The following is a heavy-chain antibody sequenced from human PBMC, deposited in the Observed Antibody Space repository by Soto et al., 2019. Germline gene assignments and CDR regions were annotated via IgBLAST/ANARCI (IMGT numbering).Heavy chain of an antibody. D-gene: IGHD3-22*01. CDR3: AGDLVDINYYYGMDV. J-gene: IGHJ6*02. V-gene: IGHV1-69*13. CDR2: IIPIFGTA. Sequence: SVKVSCKASGVTFSSYAISWVRQAPGQGLEWMGGIIPIFGTANYAQKFQGRVTITADESTSTAYMELSSLRSEDTAVYYCAGDLVDINYYYGMDVWGQGTTVTVSS. CDR1: GVTFSSYA.